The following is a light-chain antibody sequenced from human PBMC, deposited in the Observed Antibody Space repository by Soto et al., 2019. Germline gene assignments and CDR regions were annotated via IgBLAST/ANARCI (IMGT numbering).Light chain of an antibody. CDR1: QSVDSNY. CDR3: QQYGSTPLT. Sequence: EIVLTQSPGTLSLSPGEGATLSCRASQSVDSNYFAWYQQKPGQTPRLLLYGASTRATGIPDRFSGSGSETDFTLTISRLEPEDFAVYYCQQYGSTPLTFGGGTKVDIK. CDR2: GAS. V-gene: IGKV3-20*01. J-gene: IGKJ4*01.